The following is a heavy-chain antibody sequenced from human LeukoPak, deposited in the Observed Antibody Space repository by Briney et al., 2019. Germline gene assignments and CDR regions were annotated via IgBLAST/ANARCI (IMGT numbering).Heavy chain of an antibody. Sequence: SETLSLTCAVYGGSFSGYYWSWIRQPPGKGLEWIGEINHSGSTNYNPPLKSRVTISVDTSKNQFSLKLSSVTAADTAVYYCARGLITFGGVIVNRGLYFDYWGQGTLVTVSS. CDR2: INHSGST. D-gene: IGHD3-16*02. CDR1: GGSFSGYY. J-gene: IGHJ4*02. V-gene: IGHV4-34*01. CDR3: ARGLITFGGVIVNRGLYFDY.